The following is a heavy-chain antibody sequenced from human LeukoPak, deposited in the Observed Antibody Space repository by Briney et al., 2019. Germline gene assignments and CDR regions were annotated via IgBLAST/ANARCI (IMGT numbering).Heavy chain of an antibody. CDR1: GYTFSGNG. D-gene: IGHD6-19*01. CDR3: VRRPVEAMGFFDY. CDR2: ISAYNGNT. Sequence: ASVKVSCKASGYTFSGNGVSWVRQAPGQGLEWLGWISAYNGNTNYAQKFQGRVIVTTDTSTSTTYMELRSLTSDDTAVYYCVRRPVEAMGFFDYWGQGTLVTVSS. V-gene: IGHV1-18*01. J-gene: IGHJ4*02.